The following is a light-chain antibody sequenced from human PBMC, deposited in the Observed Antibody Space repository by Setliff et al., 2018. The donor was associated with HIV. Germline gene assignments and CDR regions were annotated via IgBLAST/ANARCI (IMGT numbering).Light chain of an antibody. CDR1: SGDVGRYNL. V-gene: IGLV2-23*01. CDR3: CSNTGSNTYV. J-gene: IGLJ1*01. Sequence: QSVLTQPASVSGSPGQSITISCTGTSGDVGRYNLVSWYQQQPGKPPKLMIYQASKRSSGVSNRFSGSKSGNTASLTISGPQAEDEADYYCCSNTGSNTYVFGTGTKVTVL. CDR2: QAS.